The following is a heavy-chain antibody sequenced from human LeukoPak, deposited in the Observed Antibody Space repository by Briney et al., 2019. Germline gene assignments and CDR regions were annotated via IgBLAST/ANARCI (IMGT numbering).Heavy chain of an antibody. CDR2: INHSGST. V-gene: IGHV4-34*01. J-gene: IGHJ4*02. Sequence: PSETLSLTCAVYGGSFSGYYWSWIRQPPGKGLEWIGEINHSGSTNYNPSLKSRVTISVDTSKNQFSLKLSSVTAADTAVYYCARGRMYSGSYPLDYWGQGTLVTVSS. CDR1: GGSFSGYY. D-gene: IGHD1-26*01. CDR3: ARGRMYSGSYPLDY.